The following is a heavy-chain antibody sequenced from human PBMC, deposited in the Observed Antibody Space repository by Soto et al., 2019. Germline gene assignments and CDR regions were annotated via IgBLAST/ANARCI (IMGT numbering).Heavy chain of an antibody. J-gene: IGHJ3*02. V-gene: IGHV4-34*01. CDR2: INHSGST. CDR3: ARGTRGDFSSTSCLTSDI. D-gene: IGHD2-2*01. CDR1: GGSFSGYY. Sequence: SDTLSLTCAVYGGSFSGYYWSWIRQPPGKGLEWIGEINHSGSTNYNPSLKSRVTISVDTSKNQFSLKLSSVTAAGTAVYYCARGTRGDFSSTSCLTSDIWGQGTMVTVSS.